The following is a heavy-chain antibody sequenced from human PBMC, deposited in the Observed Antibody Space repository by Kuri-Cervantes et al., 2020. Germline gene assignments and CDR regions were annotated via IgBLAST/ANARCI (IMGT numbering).Heavy chain of an antibody. CDR2: ISSSGSTI. V-gene: IGHV3-11*01. CDR3: ARAPLELGYSSSSGPYYYYGMDV. Sequence: GESLKISCTASGFTFGDYAMSWIRQAPGKGLEWVSYISSSGSTIYYADSVKGRFTISRDNAKNSLYLQMNSLRAGDTAVYYCARAPLELGYSSSSGPYYYYGMDVWGQGTTVTVSS. CDR1: GFTFGDYA. J-gene: IGHJ6*02. D-gene: IGHD6-6*01.